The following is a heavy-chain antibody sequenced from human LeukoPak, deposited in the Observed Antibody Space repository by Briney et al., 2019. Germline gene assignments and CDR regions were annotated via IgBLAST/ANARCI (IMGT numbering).Heavy chain of an antibody. J-gene: IGHJ4*02. CDR1: GFTFSSYS. CDR3: ARDLPCSSTSCYTGSFDY. CDR2: ISSSSSTI. V-gene: IGHV3-48*01. D-gene: IGHD2-2*02. Sequence: GGSLRLSCAASGFTFSSYSMNWVRQAPGKGLEWVSYISSSSSTIYYADSVKGRFTISRDNAKNSLYLQMNSLRAEDTAVYYCARDLPCSSTSCYTGSFDYWGQGTLVTVSS.